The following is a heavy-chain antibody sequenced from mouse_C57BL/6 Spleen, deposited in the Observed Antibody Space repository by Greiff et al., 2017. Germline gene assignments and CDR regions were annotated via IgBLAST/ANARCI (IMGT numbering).Heavy chain of an antibody. Sequence: QVQLQQSGAELVKPGASVKISCKASGYTFTDYYINWVKQRPGQGLEWIGKIGPGSGSTYYNVKFKGKATLTADKSSSTAYMQLSSLTSEDSAVYFCARDYYGSSYVSAMGYWGQGTSVTVSS. D-gene: IGHD1-1*01. CDR3: ARDYYGSSYVSAMGY. CDR2: IGPGSGST. V-gene: IGHV1-77*01. J-gene: IGHJ4*01. CDR1: GYTFTDYY.